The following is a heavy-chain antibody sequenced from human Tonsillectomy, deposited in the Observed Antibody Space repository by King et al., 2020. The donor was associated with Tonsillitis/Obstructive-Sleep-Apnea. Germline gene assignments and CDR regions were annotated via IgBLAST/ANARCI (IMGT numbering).Heavy chain of an antibody. CDR1: GFTFSSYS. Sequence: VQLVESGGGLVKPGGALRLSCAASGFTFSSYSMNWGRQAPGKGLEWVSSLSSSSSYIYYADSVKGRFTISRDNAKNSPDLQMNSLRAEDTAVYYCARDENYSNYYGSGSYYPSFYMDVWGKGTTVTVSS. CDR3: ARDENYSNYYGSGSYYPSFYMDV. J-gene: IGHJ6*03. D-gene: IGHD3-10*01. V-gene: IGHV3-21*01. CDR2: LSSSSSYI.